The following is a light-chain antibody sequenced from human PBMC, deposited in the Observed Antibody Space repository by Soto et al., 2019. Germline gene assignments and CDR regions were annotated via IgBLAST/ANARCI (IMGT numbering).Light chain of an antibody. CDR3: HQYNNWPPFS. Sequence: EIVLPQSPATLSVSPGERATLSCRASQSVSNTLAWYQQKPCQAPMLLIYGASTRSTGIPARFSGSGSGTEFTITVSSLQSEDFAVYYCHQYNNWPPFSFGTGTKVDIK. J-gene: IGKJ3*01. CDR1: QSVSNT. CDR2: GAS. V-gene: IGKV3-15*01.